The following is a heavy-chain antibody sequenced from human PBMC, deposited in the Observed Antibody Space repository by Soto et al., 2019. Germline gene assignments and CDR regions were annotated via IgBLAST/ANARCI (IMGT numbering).Heavy chain of an antibody. CDR2: INPNTGGT. J-gene: IGHJ4*02. CDR1: GCTFTGYY. CDR3: AKDQASGQGSFDS. D-gene: IGHD2-15*01. Sequence: ASVKVSCKASGCTFTGYYVHWVRQAPGQGLEWMGWINPNTGGTNYAQKFQGRVTMTSDTSITTAYMELSRLRADDTAVYYCAKDQASGQGSFDSWGQGTLVTVSS. V-gene: IGHV1-2*02.